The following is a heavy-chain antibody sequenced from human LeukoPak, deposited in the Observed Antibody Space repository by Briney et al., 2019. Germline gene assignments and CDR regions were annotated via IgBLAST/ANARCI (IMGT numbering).Heavy chain of an antibody. CDR3: ASTQKIVEMATIGYYFDY. D-gene: IGHD5-24*01. Sequence: SVKVSCKASGDSFSSYAISWVRQAPGQGLEWMGRIVAMDDIANYAQKFRDRVTITADKSTGTVYMELSSLRSEDTAVYYCASTQKIVEMATIGYYFDYWSQGTLVTVSS. CDR1: GDSFSSYA. CDR2: IVAMDDIA. V-gene: IGHV1-69*04. J-gene: IGHJ4*02.